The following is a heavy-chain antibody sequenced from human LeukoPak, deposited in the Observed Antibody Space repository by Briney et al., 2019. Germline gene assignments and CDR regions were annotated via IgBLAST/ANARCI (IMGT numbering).Heavy chain of an antibody. J-gene: IGHJ4*02. CDR1: GYTFTGYY. D-gene: IGHD2-2*01. CDR2: INPNSGTT. CDR3: ARFENHCTSTSCYGEDSDY. Sequence: GASVKVSCKASGYTFTGYYMHWVRQAPGQGLEWMGWINPNSGTTRYAQKFQGRATMTSDTSTSTVYMEVRSLRSEDTAVYYCARFENHCTSTSCYGEDSDYWGQGTLVIVSS. V-gene: IGHV1-46*03.